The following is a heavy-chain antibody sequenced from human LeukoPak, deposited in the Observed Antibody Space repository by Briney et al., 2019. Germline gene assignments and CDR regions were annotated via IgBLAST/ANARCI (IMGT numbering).Heavy chain of an antibody. Sequence: GASVKVSCKASGGTFGSYAISWVRQAPGQGLEWMGGIIPIFGTANYAQKFQGRVTITADESTSTAYMELSSLRSEDTAVYYCANVLGYCSSTSCYDWFDPWGQGTLVTVSS. D-gene: IGHD2-2*01. CDR3: ANVLGYCSSTSCYDWFDP. V-gene: IGHV1-69*13. CDR1: GGTFGSYA. J-gene: IGHJ5*02. CDR2: IIPIFGTA.